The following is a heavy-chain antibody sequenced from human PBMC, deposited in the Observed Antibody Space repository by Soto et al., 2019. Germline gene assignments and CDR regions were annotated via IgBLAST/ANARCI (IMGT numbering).Heavy chain of an antibody. CDR2: ISAYNGNT. D-gene: IGHD6-13*01. CDR1: GYTFTSYG. V-gene: IGHV1-18*01. Sequence: QVQLVQSGAEVKKPGASVKVSCKASGYTFTSYGISWVRQAPGQGLEWMGWISAYNGNTNYAQKLQGRVTMTTDTSTSTAYMELRSLRSDDTAVYYCARDPYSSSWYGIDYYYGMDVWGQGTTVTVSS. J-gene: IGHJ6*02. CDR3: ARDPYSSSWYGIDYYYGMDV.